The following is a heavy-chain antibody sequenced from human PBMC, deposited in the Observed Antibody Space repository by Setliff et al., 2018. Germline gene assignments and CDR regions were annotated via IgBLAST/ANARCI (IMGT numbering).Heavy chain of an antibody. J-gene: IGHJ6*03. D-gene: IGHD3-3*01. CDR3: AREQRLYDFWSGSYYMDV. Sequence: HPGGSLRLSCAASGFTFNNYAMSWVRQAPGKRLEWVSVVYRGGSTTFYADSVKGRFTISRDNAKNSLYLQMNSLRAEDTAVYYCAREQRLYDFWSGSYYMDVWGKGTTVTVSS. CDR2: VYRGGSTT. CDR1: GFTFNNYA. V-gene: IGHV3-23*03.